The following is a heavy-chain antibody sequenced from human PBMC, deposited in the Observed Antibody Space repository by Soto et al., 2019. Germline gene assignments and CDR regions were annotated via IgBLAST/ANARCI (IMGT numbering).Heavy chain of an antibody. CDR3: ARTDCSSSDCPRDLVGAVTMDY. D-gene: IGHD2-2*01. J-gene: IGHJ4*02. CDR1: GFPFSTYA. Sequence: GESLKISCAASGFPFSTYAMHWVRQAPGKGLEWVAVVWYDGTDKNYADSVKGRFTISRDNSKSTLYLQMDHLRVEDTGVYHCARTDCSSSDCPRDLVGAVTMDYWGQGTPVTAPQ. V-gene: IGHV3-33*01. CDR2: VWYDGTDK.